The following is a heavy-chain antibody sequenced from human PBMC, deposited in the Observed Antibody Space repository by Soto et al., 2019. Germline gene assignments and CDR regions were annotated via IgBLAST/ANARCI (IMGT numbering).Heavy chain of an antibody. Sequence: QVQLVQSGAEVKKPGSSVKVSCKASGGTFSSYAISWVRQAPGQGLEWMGGIIPIVGTADYAQKFQGRITITADESTSTAYMELSRPRSEDTAVYYCARSGVEGYSGYEIDFWGQGTLVTVSS. CDR2: IIPIVGTA. D-gene: IGHD5-12*01. J-gene: IGHJ4*02. CDR3: ARSGVEGYSGYEIDF. CDR1: GGTFSSYA. V-gene: IGHV1-69*12.